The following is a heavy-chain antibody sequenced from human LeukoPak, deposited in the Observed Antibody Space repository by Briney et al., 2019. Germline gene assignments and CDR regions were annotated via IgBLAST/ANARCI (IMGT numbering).Heavy chain of an antibody. CDR2: ISAYNGNT. Sequence: ASVKVSCKASGYTFTSNGISWVRQAPGQGLEWMGWISAYNGNTNYAQKLQGRVTMTTDTSTSTAYMELRSLRSDDTAVYYCARVPEQWLALDYWGQGTLVTVSS. D-gene: IGHD6-19*01. CDR3: ARVPEQWLALDY. V-gene: IGHV1-18*01. J-gene: IGHJ4*02. CDR1: GYTFTSNG.